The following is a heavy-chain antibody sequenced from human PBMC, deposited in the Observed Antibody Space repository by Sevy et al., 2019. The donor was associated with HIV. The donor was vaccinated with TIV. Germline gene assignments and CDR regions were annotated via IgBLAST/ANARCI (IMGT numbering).Heavy chain of an antibody. V-gene: IGHV4-34*01. CDR2: INHSGST. J-gene: IGHJ6*02. CDR3: ARGGVVVVAWYYGMDV. Sequence: SETLSLTCAVYGGSFSGYYWSWIRQPPGKGLEWIGEINHSGSTNYNPSLKSRVTISVDTSKKQFSLKLSSVTAADTAVYYCARGGVVVVAWYYGMDVWGQGTTVTVSS. D-gene: IGHD2-15*01. CDR1: GGSFSGYY.